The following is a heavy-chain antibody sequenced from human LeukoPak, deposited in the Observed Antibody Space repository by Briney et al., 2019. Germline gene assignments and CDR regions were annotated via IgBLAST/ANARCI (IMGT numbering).Heavy chain of an antibody. D-gene: IGHD2/OR15-2a*01. Sequence: ASVKVSCKASGYTFTSYGISWERQAPGQGLEWMGWISAYNGNTNYAQKLQGRVTMTTDTSTSTAYMELRSLRSDDTAVYYCARDNSLASPVDYWGQGTLVTVSS. CDR2: ISAYNGNT. J-gene: IGHJ4*02. V-gene: IGHV1-18*01. CDR3: ARDNSLASPVDY. CDR1: GYTFTSYG.